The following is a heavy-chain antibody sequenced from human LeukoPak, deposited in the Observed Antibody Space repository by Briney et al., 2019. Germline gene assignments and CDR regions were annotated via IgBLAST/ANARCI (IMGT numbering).Heavy chain of an antibody. CDR3: ARFGAPYYYDSSGPR. D-gene: IGHD3-22*01. CDR1: GGSISSGGYS. J-gene: IGHJ4*02. V-gene: IGHV4-30-2*01. CDR2: IYHSGST. Sequence: SQTLSLTCAVSGGSISSGGYSWSWIRQPPGKGLEWIVYIYHSGSTYYNPSLKSRVTISVDRSKNQFSLKLSSVTAADTAVYYCARFGAPYYYDSSGPRWGQGTLVTVSS.